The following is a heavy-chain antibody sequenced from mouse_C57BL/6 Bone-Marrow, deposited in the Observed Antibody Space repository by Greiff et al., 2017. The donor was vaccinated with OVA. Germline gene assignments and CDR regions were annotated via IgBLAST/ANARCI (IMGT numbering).Heavy chain of an antibody. J-gene: IGHJ3*01. D-gene: IGHD2-5*01. CDR1: GYTFTDYY. CDR2: INPNNGGT. Sequence: EVQLQQSGPELVKPGASVKISCKASGYTFTDYYMNWVKQSHGKSLEWIGDINPNNGGTSYNQKFKGKATLTVDKSSSTAYMELRSLTSEDSAVYYCARSGSNYVGFAYWGQGTLVTVSA. V-gene: IGHV1-26*01. CDR3: ARSGSNYVGFAY.